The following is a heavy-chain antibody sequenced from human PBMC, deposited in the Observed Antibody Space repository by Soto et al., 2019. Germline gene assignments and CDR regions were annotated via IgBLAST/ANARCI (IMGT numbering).Heavy chain of an antibody. CDR2: IIPIFGTA. D-gene: IGHD2-2*01. CDR1: GGTFSSYA. V-gene: IGHV1-69*13. Sequence: SMKVSCKASGGTFSSYAISWVRQAPGQGLEWMGGIIPIFGTANYAQKFQGRVTITADESTSTAYMELSSLRSEDTAVYYCARDFDCSSTSCYPGWFDPWGQGTLVTVSS. CDR3: ARDFDCSSTSCYPGWFDP. J-gene: IGHJ5*02.